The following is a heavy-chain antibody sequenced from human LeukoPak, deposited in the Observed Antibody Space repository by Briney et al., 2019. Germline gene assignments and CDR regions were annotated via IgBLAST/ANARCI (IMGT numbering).Heavy chain of an antibody. J-gene: IGHJ6*02. CDR3: AKGITMVRGVIIPYYYYGMDV. Sequence: GASVKVSCKASGYTFTSYYMHWVRQAPGQWLEWMGIINPSGGSTSYAQKFQGRVTMTRDTSTSTVYMELSSLRSEDTAVYYCAKGITMVRGVIIPYYYYGMDVWGQGTTVTVSS. CDR2: INPSGGST. D-gene: IGHD3-10*01. V-gene: IGHV1-46*01. CDR1: GYTFTSYY.